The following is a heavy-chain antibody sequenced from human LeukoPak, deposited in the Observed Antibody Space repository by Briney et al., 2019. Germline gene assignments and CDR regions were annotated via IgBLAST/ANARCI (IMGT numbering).Heavy chain of an antibody. V-gene: IGHV3-21*01. Sequence: GGSLRLSCAASGFTFSSYSMNWDRQAPGKGLEWVSSISSSSSYIYYADSVKGRFTISRDNAKNSLYLQMNSLRAEDTAVYYCARGGSGSSYFDYWGQGTLVTVSS. CDR1: GFTFSSYS. J-gene: IGHJ4*02. D-gene: IGHD1-26*01. CDR3: ARGGSGSSYFDY. CDR2: ISSSSSYI.